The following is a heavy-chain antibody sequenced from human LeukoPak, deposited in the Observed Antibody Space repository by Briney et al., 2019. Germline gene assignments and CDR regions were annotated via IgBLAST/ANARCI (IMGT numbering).Heavy chain of an antibody. Sequence: GASVKVSCKTSGYSFTAHYIHWVRQAPGQALQWLAYIDCGAGDTNYAQPFQGRVTVTRDKSINTAYLELSSLTFDDTAIYYCVRDPREPANDLDYWGRGTLVTVSS. CDR1: GYSFTAHY. CDR2: IDCGAGDT. J-gene: IGHJ4*01. V-gene: IGHV1-2*02. CDR3: VRDPREPANDLDY. D-gene: IGHD1-1*01.